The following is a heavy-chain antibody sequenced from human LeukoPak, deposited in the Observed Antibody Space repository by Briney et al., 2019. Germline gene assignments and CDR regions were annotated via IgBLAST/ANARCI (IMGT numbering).Heavy chain of an antibody. Sequence: SSQTRSLTCTVSGGSVSSGDYYWSWIRQPPGKGLEWIAYMYYSGSTYYNPSLKSRVTMSADTSKNQLSLKLSSVTAADTAVYYCARPYYYDSRIDPWGQGILVTVSS. D-gene: IGHD3-22*01. CDR1: GGSVSSGDYY. V-gene: IGHV4-30-4*01. J-gene: IGHJ5*02. CDR2: MYYSGST. CDR3: ARPYYYDSRIDP.